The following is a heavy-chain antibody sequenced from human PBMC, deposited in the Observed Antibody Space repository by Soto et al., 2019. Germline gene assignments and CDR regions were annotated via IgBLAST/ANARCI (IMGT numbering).Heavy chain of an antibody. CDR1: GGSISSSNW. CDR3: ARDKAEGDYYYYYGMVV. Sequence: PSETLSLTCAVSGGSISSSNWWSWVRQPPGKGLEWIGEIYHSGGTNYNPSLKSRVTISVDKSKNQFSLKLSSVTAADTAVYYCARDKAEGDYYYYYGMVVWGQGTTVTVSS. CDR2: IYHSGGT. V-gene: IGHV4-4*02. J-gene: IGHJ6*02. D-gene: IGHD2-21*02.